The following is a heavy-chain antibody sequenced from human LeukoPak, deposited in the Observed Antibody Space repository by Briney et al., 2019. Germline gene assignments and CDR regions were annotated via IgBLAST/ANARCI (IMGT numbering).Heavy chain of an antibody. Sequence: GGSLRLSCAVSGFTVSTNFLNCVRQAPGKGLEWGSVVYSGGTTFYADSVRGRFTISRDNSKTTLYLQMNSLRADDTAGYYCSSPSPGGGAAGLFDYWVQGTLVTVSS. CDR1: GFTVSTNF. CDR2: VYSGGTT. V-gene: IGHV3-53*05. D-gene: IGHD6-13*01. J-gene: IGHJ4*02. CDR3: SSPSPGGGAAGLFDY.